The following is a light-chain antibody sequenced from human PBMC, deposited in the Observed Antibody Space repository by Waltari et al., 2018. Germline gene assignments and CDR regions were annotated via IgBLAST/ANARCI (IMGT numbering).Light chain of an antibody. CDR3: QQGYGSAWS. Sequence: DIQLTQSPSFLSASVGDRVTITCRASQDISTYLAWYQQKPGKAPKLLIHAVSTLQAGVPSRFSGGGSGTEFTLTISSLQPEDFATYYCQQGYGSAWSFGQGTKVE. J-gene: IGKJ1*01. CDR2: AVS. V-gene: IGKV1-9*01. CDR1: QDISTY.